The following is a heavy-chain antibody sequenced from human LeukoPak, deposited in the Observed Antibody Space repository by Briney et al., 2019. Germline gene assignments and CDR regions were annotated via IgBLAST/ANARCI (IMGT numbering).Heavy chain of an antibody. CDR3: ARASGIAAAGFDY. J-gene: IGHJ4*02. V-gene: IGHV3-33*01. Sequence: GGSLRLSCAASGFTFSSYGMHWVRQAPGKGLEWVAVIWYDGSNKYYADSVKGRFTISRDNSKNTLYLQMNSLRAEDTAVYYCARASGIAAAGFDYWGQGTLVTVSS. D-gene: IGHD6-13*01. CDR2: IWYDGSNK. CDR1: GFTFSSYG.